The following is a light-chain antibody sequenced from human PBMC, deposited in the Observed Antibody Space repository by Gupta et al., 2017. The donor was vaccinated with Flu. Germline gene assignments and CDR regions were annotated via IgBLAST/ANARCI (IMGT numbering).Light chain of an antibody. Sequence: TLTIYCTPRSGSIASNNVQCDQQHPGRSPTTVISAVNQRPSGVPDRFSGSIDSSSNSASLPIAGLKPEDEADYFFQSYATSHRVFGGGTKLTVL. CDR2: AVN. CDR1: SGSIASNN. CDR3: QSYATSHRV. J-gene: IGLJ3*02. V-gene: IGLV6-57*01.